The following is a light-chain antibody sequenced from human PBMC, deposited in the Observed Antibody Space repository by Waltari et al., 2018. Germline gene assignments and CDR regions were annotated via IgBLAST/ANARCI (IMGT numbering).Light chain of an antibody. CDR2: DAS. J-gene: IGKJ4*01. Sequence: EIVLTQSPATLSLSPGERAPLSCRASQSVSTFLAWYQQNPGQAPRLLIYDASNRATGIPARFSGSGSGTDFTLTISSLDPEDFAVYFCQQRSNWPLTFGGGTKVEIK. CDR3: QQRSNWPLT. CDR1: QSVSTF. V-gene: IGKV3-11*01.